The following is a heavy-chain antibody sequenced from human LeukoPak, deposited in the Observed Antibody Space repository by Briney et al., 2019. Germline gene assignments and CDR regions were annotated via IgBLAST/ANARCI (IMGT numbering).Heavy chain of an antibody. CDR3: ARDWDSGWFDY. CDR2: INPNSGGT. CDR1: GYTFTGYY. Sequence: ASVKVSCKASGYTFTGYYIHWVRQAPGQGLEWMGSINPNSGGTNYAQKFQGRVTMTRDTSISTAYMELSRLRSDDTAVYYCARDWDSGWFDYWGQGTLVTVSS. J-gene: IGHJ4*02. D-gene: IGHD6-19*01. V-gene: IGHV1-2*02.